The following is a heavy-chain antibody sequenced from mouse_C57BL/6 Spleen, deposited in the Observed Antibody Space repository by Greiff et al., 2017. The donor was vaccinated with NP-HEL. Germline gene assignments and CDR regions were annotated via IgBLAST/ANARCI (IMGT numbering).Heavy chain of an antibody. CDR3: ARGFYDGYYTAFFDY. V-gene: IGHV1-50*01. Sequence: QVQLQQPGAELVKPGASVKLSCKASGYTFTSYWMQWVKQRPGQGLEWIGEIDPSDSYTNYNQKFKGKATLTVDTSSRTAYMQLSSLTSEDSAVYYCARGFYDGYYTAFFDYWGQGTTLTVSS. D-gene: IGHD2-3*01. J-gene: IGHJ2*01. CDR1: GYTFTSYW. CDR2: IDPSDSYT.